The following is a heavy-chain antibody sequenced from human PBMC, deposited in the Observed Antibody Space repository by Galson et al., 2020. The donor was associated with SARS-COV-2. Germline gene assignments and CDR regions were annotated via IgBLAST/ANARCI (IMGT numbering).Heavy chain of an antibody. CDR2: TSVYTDDT. V-gene: IGHV1-18*01. CDR3: ARDAPRLFSGSYYVEDY. CDR1: GYIFTSYG. J-gene: IGHJ4*02. D-gene: IGHD1-26*01. Sequence: ASVQVSCKASGYIFTSYGISWVRQAPGQGLEWMGWTSVYTDDTKYAQKFQGRVTMTTDTSTSTAYMELRSLKSDDTAVYYCARDAPRLFSGSYYVEDYWGQGTLVTVSS.